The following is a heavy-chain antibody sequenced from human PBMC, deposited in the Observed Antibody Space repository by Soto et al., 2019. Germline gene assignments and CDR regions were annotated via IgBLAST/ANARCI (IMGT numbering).Heavy chain of an antibody. CDR1: GGTFSSYA. CDR2: IIPIFGTA. J-gene: IGHJ6*04. CDR3: ARVAIFGVVLYGMDV. D-gene: IGHD3-3*01. V-gene: IGHV1-69*13. Sequence: SVKVSCKASGGTFSSYAISWVRQAPGQGLEWMGGIIPIFGTANYAQKFQGRVTITADESTSTAYMELSSLRSEDTDVYYCARVAIFGVVLYGMDVWGEGTTVTVSS.